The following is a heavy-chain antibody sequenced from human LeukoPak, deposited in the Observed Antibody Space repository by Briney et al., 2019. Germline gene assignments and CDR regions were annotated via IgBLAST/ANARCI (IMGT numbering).Heavy chain of an antibody. J-gene: IGHJ4*02. V-gene: IGHV4-4*07. D-gene: IGHD2-15*01. CDR3: ARSARVEPGTGYYFDS. Sequence: SETLSLNCTVSGGSINGYFWSWMRQPAGKGLEWIGRILTNGNTDYNPSLNSRVTMSMDTSRNQFSLKLRSVSAADTAVYYCARSARVEPGTGYYFDSWGRGTLVTVSS. CDR1: GGSINGYF. CDR2: ILTNGNT.